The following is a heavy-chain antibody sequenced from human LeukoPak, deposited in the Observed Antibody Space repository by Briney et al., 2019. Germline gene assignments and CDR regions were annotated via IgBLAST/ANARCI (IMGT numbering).Heavy chain of an antibody. CDR3: ARGSLGDYVPYYYGMDV. V-gene: IGHV4-59*01. J-gene: IGHJ6*02. Sequence: SETLSLTCTVPGGSISSYYWSWIRQPPGKGLEWIGYIYYSGSTNYNPSLKSRVTISVDTSKNQFSLKLSSVTAADTAVYYCARGSLGDYVPYYYGMDVWGQGTTVTVSS. D-gene: IGHD4-17*01. CDR2: IYYSGST. CDR1: GGSISSYY.